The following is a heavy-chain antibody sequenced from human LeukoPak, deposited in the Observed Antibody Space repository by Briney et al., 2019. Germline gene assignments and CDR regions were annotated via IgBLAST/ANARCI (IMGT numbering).Heavy chain of an antibody. Sequence: GGSLRLSCAASGFTFDDYAMHWVRQAPGKGLEWVSGISWNSGSIGYADSVKGRFTISRDNAKNSLYLQMNGLRAEDTALYYCAKVIAAAGTKWAFDYWGQGTLVTVSS. V-gene: IGHV3-9*01. D-gene: IGHD6-13*01. CDR2: ISWNSGSI. J-gene: IGHJ4*02. CDR3: AKVIAAAGTKWAFDY. CDR1: GFTFDDYA.